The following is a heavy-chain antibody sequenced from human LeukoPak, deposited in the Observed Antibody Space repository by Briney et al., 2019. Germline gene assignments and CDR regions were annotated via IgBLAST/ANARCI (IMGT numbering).Heavy chain of an antibody. CDR2: INPSGCST. D-gene: IGHD1-26*01. Sequence: ASVKVSFKASGYTFTSYYMHWVRQAPGQGLEWMGIINPSGCSTSYAQKFQGRVTMTRDTSTSTVYMELNSLRPEDTAVYYCARERELPFDYWGQGTLVTVSS. V-gene: IGHV1-46*01. CDR1: GYTFTSYY. CDR3: ARERELPFDY. J-gene: IGHJ4*02.